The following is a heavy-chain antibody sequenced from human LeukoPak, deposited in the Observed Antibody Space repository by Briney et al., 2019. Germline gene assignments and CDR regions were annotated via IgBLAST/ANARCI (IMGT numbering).Heavy chain of an antibody. J-gene: IGHJ4*02. D-gene: IGHD6-19*01. CDR2: INGDGSSI. Sequence: GGSLRLSCAASGFTFSSYWMHWVRQAPGKGLVWVSRINGDGSSIRYADSVKGRFTISRDNAKNTLCLQMNSLRAEDTAVYYCAREEVAGTIDYWGQGTLVTVSS. V-gene: IGHV3-74*01. CDR1: GFTFSSYW. CDR3: AREEVAGTIDY.